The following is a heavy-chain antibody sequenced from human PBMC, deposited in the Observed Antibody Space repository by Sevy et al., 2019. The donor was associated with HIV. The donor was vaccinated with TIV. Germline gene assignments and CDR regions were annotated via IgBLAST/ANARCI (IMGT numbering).Heavy chain of an antibody. CDR1: GFTFSSYA. Sequence: GGSLRLSCAASGFTFSSYAMSWVRQAPGKGLEWVSAISGSGGSTYYADSVKGRFTISRDNSKNTLYLQMNSLIAEDTAVYYCAKDLMSGITMIVVVINPGPAGAFDIWGQGTMVTVSS. D-gene: IGHD3-22*01. CDR3: AKDLMSGITMIVVVINPGPAGAFDI. V-gene: IGHV3-23*01. CDR2: ISGSGGST. J-gene: IGHJ3*02.